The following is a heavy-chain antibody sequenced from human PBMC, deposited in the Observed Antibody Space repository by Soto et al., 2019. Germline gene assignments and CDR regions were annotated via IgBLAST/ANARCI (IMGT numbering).Heavy chain of an antibody. Sequence: EVQLVESGGGLVQPGRSLRLSCVGSGFTFEDYGMHWVRQAPGKGLEWVSGISFNSGNKAYADSVKGRFTVSSDNAKNSLFVDMGILSAESTALYYCVTGPDLIYCSTLICSLYYFDSWGQGTRVTVSS. V-gene: IGHV3-9*01. CDR3: VTGPDLIYCSTLICSLYYFDS. J-gene: IGHJ4*02. CDR1: GFTFEDYG. D-gene: IGHD2-2*01. CDR2: ISFNSGNK.